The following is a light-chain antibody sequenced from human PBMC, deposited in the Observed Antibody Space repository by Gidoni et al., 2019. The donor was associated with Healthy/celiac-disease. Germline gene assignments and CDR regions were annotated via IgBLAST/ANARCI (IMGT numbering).Light chain of an antibody. J-gene: IGKJ4*01. V-gene: IGKV3-11*01. CDR1: QSVSSY. Sequence: MVLTQSPATLSSSPGERATLSCRASQSVSSYLAWYQQKPGQAPRLLIYAASNRATGIPARFSGSGSGTDFTLTISSLEPEDFAVYYCQQRSNSPLTFGGGTKVEIK. CDR2: AAS. CDR3: QQRSNSPLT.